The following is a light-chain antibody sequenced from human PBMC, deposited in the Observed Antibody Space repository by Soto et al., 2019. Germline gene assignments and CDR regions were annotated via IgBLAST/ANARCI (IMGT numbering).Light chain of an antibody. CDR3: AAWDDSLNGPDVV. Sequence: QAVVTQPPSASGTPGQRVTISCSGSSSNIGSNTVNWYQQHPGTAPKLLIYSNNQRPSGVPDRFSGSKSGTSASLAISGLQSEDEADYYCAAWDDSLNGPDVVFGGGTKLTVL. CDR2: SNN. J-gene: IGLJ2*01. CDR1: SSNIGSNT. V-gene: IGLV1-44*01.